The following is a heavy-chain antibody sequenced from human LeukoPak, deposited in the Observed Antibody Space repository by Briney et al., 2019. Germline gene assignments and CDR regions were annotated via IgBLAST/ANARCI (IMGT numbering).Heavy chain of an antibody. J-gene: IGHJ4*02. Sequence: GGSLRLSCAASGFTFSSHGMTWVRQAPGKGLQWVSSITSRGESTWYVDSVKGRFTITRDNSENTLYLRMHSLRAEDTAVYYCARDRPNYYGSDGHYYRRDGDYWGRGTLVSVSS. CDR1: GFTFSSHG. CDR2: ITSRGEST. V-gene: IGHV3-23*01. D-gene: IGHD3-22*01. CDR3: ARDRPNYYGSDGHYYRRDGDY.